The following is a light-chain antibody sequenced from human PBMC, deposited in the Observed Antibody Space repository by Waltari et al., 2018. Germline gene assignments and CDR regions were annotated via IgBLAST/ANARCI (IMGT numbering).Light chain of an antibody. CDR1: QSVKRT. J-gene: IGKJ1*01. V-gene: IGKV3-20*01. Sequence: EIVLTQSPGTLSLSPGERATLSCRTSQSVKRTLAWYQQKPGQAPKLLIYGASIRATGIPDRFTGSGYETDFSLTISSLELEDFAVYFCQHYVRLPVTFGQGTKVEI. CDR3: QHYVRLPVT. CDR2: GAS.